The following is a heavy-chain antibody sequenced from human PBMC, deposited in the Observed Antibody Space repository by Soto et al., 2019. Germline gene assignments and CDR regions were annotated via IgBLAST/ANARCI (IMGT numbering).Heavy chain of an antibody. CDR3: AKSKELGVSAPDH. Sequence: GGSLRLSCASSGFTVSSNYMSWVRQAPGKGLEWVSVIYSGGSTYYADSVKGRFTISRDNSKNTLYLQMNSLRVEDTAVYYCAKSKELGVSAPDHWGQGTLVTVSS. CDR2: IYSGGST. J-gene: IGHJ4*02. D-gene: IGHD1-26*01. CDR1: GFTVSSNY. V-gene: IGHV3-66*01.